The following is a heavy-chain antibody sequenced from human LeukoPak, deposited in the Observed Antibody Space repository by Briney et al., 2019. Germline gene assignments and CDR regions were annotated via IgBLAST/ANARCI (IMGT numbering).Heavy chain of an antibody. Sequence: PSETLPLTCTVSGGSISSYYWSWIRQPAGKGLEWIGRIYTSGSTNYNPSLKSRVTMSVDPSKNQFSLRLSSVTAADTAVYYCARDFRCSGGSCYSDAFDIWGQGTMVTVSS. J-gene: IGHJ3*02. CDR1: GGSISSYY. D-gene: IGHD2-15*01. CDR3: ARDFRCSGGSCYSDAFDI. CDR2: IYTSGST. V-gene: IGHV4-4*07.